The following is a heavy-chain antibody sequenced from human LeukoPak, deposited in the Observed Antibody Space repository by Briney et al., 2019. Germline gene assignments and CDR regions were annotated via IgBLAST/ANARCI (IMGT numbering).Heavy chain of an antibody. V-gene: IGHV4-31*03. CDR1: GGSISSGGYY. Sequence: SETLSLTCTVSGGSISSGGYYWSWIRQHPGKGLEWIGEINHSGSTNYNPSLKSRVTISVDTSKNQFSLKLSSVTAADTAVYYCARMAARLAFDYWGQGTLVTVSS. J-gene: IGHJ4*02. D-gene: IGHD6-19*01. CDR2: INHSGST. CDR3: ARMAARLAFDY.